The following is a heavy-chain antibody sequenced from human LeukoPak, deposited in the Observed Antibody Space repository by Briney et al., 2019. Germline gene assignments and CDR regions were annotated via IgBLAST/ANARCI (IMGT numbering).Heavy chain of an antibody. D-gene: IGHD5-24*01. CDR3: AKDQYVATIGHDS. CDR2: ISGNTNHL. V-gene: IGHV3-21*01. Sequence: PGGSLRLSCAASGFTFSSYYMNWVRQAPGKGLEWVSSISGNTNHLYYADSVKGRFTISRDNAKNSLYLQMNSVRAEDTAAYYCAKDQYVATIGHDSWGQGTLVTVSS. J-gene: IGHJ5*01. CDR1: GFTFSSYY.